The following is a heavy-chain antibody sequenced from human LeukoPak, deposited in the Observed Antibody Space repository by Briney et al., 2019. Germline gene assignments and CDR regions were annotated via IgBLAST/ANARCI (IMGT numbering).Heavy chain of an antibody. Sequence: PGGSLRLSCAASGFTVSSNYMSWVRQAPGKGLEWFSVIYSGGSTYYADSVKGRFTISRDNSKNTLYRQMNSLSAEDTAVYYCAKLGSSWSTLDYWGQGTLVTVSS. CDR2: IYSGGST. V-gene: IGHV3-66*01. CDR1: GFTVSSNY. CDR3: AKLGSSWSTLDY. D-gene: IGHD6-13*01. J-gene: IGHJ4*02.